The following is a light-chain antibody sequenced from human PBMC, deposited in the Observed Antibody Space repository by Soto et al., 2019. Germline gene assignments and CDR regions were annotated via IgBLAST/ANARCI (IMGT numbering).Light chain of an antibody. V-gene: IGLV1-40*01. CDR3: QSYDSSLSGPWV. CDR1: SSNIGAGYD. J-gene: IGLJ1*01. Sequence: QSVLTQPPSVSGAPGQRVTISCTGSSSNIGAGYDVHWYQQLPGTAPKLLIYGNGNRPSGVPDRFSGSKSGTSASLAITGLQAEDEADYYCQSYDSSLSGPWVFGTGTKVTVL. CDR2: GNG.